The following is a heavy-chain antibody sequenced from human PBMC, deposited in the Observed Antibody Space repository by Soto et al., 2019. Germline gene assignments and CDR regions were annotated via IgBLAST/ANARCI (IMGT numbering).Heavy chain of an antibody. Sequence: AGSLRLSCAASGFTFSSYAMSWVRQAPGKGLEWVSAISGSGGSTYYADSVKGRFTISRDNSKNTLYLQMNSLRAEDTAVYYCATLIKGVPAAASSFDYWGQGTLVTVSS. CDR3: ATLIKGVPAAASSFDY. CDR2: ISGSGGST. J-gene: IGHJ4*02. V-gene: IGHV3-23*01. CDR1: GFTFSSYA. D-gene: IGHD2-2*01.